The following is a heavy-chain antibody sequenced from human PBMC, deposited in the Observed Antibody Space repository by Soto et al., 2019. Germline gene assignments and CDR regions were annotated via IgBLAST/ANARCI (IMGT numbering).Heavy chain of an antibody. Sequence: PGGSLRLSCAASGFTFSTYAMNWVRQAPGKGLEWVSGISGSGDSTYYADSVKGRFTVSRDNSKNTLYLQMNSLRAEDTAVFYCAKERSSGWSLDYWGQATLVTVSS. CDR2: ISGSGDST. J-gene: IGHJ4*02. V-gene: IGHV3-23*01. CDR3: AKERSSGWSLDY. CDR1: GFTFSTYA. D-gene: IGHD6-19*01.